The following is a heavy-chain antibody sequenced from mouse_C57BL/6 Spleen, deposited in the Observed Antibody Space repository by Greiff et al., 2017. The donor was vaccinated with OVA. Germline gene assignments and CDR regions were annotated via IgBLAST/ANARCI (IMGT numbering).Heavy chain of an antibody. CDR3: ARSHFSNRDY. D-gene: IGHD2-5*01. J-gene: IGHJ4*01. Sequence: QVQLQQPGAELVKPGASVKLSCKASGYTFTSYWMQWVKQRPGPGLEWIGEIDPSDSYTNYNQKFKGKATLTVATSSSTAYMQLSILTSEDSAVYYCARSHFSNRDYWGQGTSVTVSS. CDR2: IDPSDSYT. V-gene: IGHV1-50*01. CDR1: GYTFTSYW.